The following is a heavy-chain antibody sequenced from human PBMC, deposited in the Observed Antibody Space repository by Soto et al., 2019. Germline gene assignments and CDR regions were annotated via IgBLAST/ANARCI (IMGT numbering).Heavy chain of an antibody. J-gene: IGHJ4*02. CDR3: ARNPVVRRGWHQPDDY. V-gene: IGHV4-39*01. CDR1: GGSISSSSYY. Sequence: SETLSLTCTVSGGSISSSSYYWGWIRQPPGKGLEWIGSIYYSGSTYYNPSLKSRVTISVDTSKNQFSLKLSSVTAADTAVYYCARNPVVRRGWHQPDDYWGQGTLVTVSS. D-gene: IGHD6-19*01. CDR2: IYYSGST.